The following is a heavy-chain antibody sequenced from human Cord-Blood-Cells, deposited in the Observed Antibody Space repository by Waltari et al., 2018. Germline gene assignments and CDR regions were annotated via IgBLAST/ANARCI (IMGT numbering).Heavy chain of an antibody. J-gene: IGHJ4*02. CDR1: GFTVSSNY. Sequence: EVQLVETGGGLIQPGGSLRLSCAASGFTVSSNYMSWVRQAPGKGRGWVSVIYSGGSTYYADSVKGRFTISRDNSKNTLYLQMNSLRAEDTAVYYCARGWGEYSSSSFDYWGQGTLVTVSS. V-gene: IGHV3-53*02. D-gene: IGHD6-6*01. CDR3: ARGWGEYSSSSFDY. CDR2: IYSGGST.